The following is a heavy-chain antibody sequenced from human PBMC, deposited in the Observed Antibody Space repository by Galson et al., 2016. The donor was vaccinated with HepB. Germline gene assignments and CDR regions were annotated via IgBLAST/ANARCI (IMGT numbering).Heavy chain of an antibody. CDR1: GFTFSSYA. CDR2: IGGGGGST. V-gene: IGHV3-23*01. CDR3: AKHPSYASSGYYYVNYFDY. J-gene: IGHJ4*02. D-gene: IGHD3-22*01. Sequence: SLRLSCAASGFTFSSYAMSWVRQAPGKGLEWVSAIGGGGGSTYYADSVKGRFTISRDNSKNTLYLQMNSLRAGATALYYCAKHPSYASSGYYYVNYFDYWGQGTLVTVSS.